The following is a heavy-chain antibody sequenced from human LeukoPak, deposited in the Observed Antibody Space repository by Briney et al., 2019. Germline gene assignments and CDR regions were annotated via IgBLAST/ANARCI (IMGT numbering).Heavy chain of an antibody. J-gene: IGHJ4*02. D-gene: IGHD4/OR15-4a*01. V-gene: IGHV3-11*01. CDR2: ISRGDSPT. CDR3: ARLGAGLGS. Sequence: PGGSLRLSCAAPGFTFSDFYMGWIRQAPGKGLKWVAYISRGDSPTYHADSVRGRFTISRDNAKILLYLQMNSLRVDDTAVYYCARLGAGLGSWGQGTLVTVSS. CDR1: GFTFSDFY.